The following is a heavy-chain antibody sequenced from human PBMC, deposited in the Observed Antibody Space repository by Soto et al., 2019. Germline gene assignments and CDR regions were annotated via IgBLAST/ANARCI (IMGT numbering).Heavy chain of an antibody. CDR1: DGYISSSNW. Sequence: SETLSLTYAVSDGYISSSNWWSWVRQPPGKGLEWIGEIYHSGSTNYNPSLKSRVTISVEKYKHQFSLKLSSVTAADTAVYYCARVGCSGGSCYSGYYGMDVWGQGTTVTVSS. V-gene: IGHV4-4*02. D-gene: IGHD2-15*01. J-gene: IGHJ6*02. CDR3: ARVGCSGGSCYSGYYGMDV. CDR2: IYHSGST.